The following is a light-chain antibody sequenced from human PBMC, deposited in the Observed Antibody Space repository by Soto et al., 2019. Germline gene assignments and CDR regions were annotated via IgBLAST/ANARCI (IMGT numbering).Light chain of an antibody. CDR3: QQLNSYPRVT. V-gene: IGKV1-9*01. J-gene: IGKJ3*01. CDR2: AAS. Sequence: DIQLTQSPSFLSASVGGRVTITCRASQGISSYLAWYQQKPGKAPKLLIYAASTLQSGVPSRFSGSGSGTEFTLTISSLQPEDFATYYCQQLNSYPRVTFGPGTKVDIK. CDR1: QGISSY.